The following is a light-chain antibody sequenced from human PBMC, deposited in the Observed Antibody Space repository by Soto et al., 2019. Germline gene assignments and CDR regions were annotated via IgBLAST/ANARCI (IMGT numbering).Light chain of an antibody. V-gene: IGLV2-14*03. CDR3: SSYTSSGTYV. J-gene: IGLJ1*01. Sequence: QSVLTQPASVSGSPGQSITISCTGTSSDVGGYNHVSWYHHHPGKAPKLLIYDDSHRPSGVSNRFSGSKSGNTASLTISGLQAEDEADYYCSSYTSSGTYVFGTGTKVTVL. CDR1: SSDVGGYNH. CDR2: DDS.